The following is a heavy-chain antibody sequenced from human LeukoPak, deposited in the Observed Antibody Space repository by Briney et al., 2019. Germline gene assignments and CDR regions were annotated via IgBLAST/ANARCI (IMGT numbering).Heavy chain of an antibody. CDR2: INPNSGGT. V-gene: IGHV1-2*02. D-gene: IGHD7-27*01. Sequence: ASVKVSCKASGYTFTGYYMHWVRQAPGQGLEWMGWINPNSGGTNYAQKFQGRVTITADKSTSTAYMELSSLRSEDTAVYYCARDLELGIIGLAFDIWGQGTMVTVSS. CDR3: ARDLELGIIGLAFDI. CDR1: GYTFTGYY. J-gene: IGHJ3*02.